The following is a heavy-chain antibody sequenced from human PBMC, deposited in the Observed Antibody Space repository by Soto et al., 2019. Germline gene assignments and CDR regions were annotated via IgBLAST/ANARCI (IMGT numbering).Heavy chain of an antibody. V-gene: IGHV1-18*01. CDR2: ISPNNGDT. J-gene: IGHJ4*02. CDR1: GYTFTAYT. Sequence: GASVKVSCKGSGYTFTAYTIIWVRQAPGQRLEWMGWISPNNGDTGSAQSLQGRLTMTTDTSTATVYMELRGLTSDDTAVYYCARDIGSHYLPIDYWGQGTLVTVSS. D-gene: IGHD3-10*01. CDR3: ARDIGSHYLPIDY.